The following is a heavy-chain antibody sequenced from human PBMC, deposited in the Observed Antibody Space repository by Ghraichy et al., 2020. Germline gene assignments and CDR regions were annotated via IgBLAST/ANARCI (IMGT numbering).Heavy chain of an antibody. CDR2: ISSSGGTK. J-gene: IGHJ4*02. Sequence: GGSLRLSCAASGFTFSTYSMNWVRQAPGKGLEWVSYISSSGGTKYYADSVKGRFTISRDNAKNSLYLQLNSLRHEDTAVYYCARAAGRGSSPDYWGQGTLVTVSS. D-gene: IGHD6-13*01. CDR3: ARAAGRGSSPDY. V-gene: IGHV3-48*02. CDR1: GFTFSTYS.